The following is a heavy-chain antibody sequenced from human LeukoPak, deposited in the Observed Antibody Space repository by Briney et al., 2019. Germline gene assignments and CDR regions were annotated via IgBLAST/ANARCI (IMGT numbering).Heavy chain of an antibody. D-gene: IGHD3-10*01. CDR3: NRLKYYGVSGYYPDY. V-gene: IGHV3-72*01. Sequence: PGGSLRLSCAASGFSFSDHHMDWVRQAPGGGLEWVGRIRNRANNYITKYAASVTGRFTISRDDSENSMFLEMNSLKTEDTAVYYCNRLKYYGVSGYYPDYWGQGTLVTASS. CDR1: GFSFSDHH. J-gene: IGHJ4*02. CDR2: IRNRANNYIT.